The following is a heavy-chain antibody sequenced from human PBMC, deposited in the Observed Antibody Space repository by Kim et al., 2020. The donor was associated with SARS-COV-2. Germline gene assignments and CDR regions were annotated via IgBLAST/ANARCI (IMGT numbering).Heavy chain of an antibody. CDR3: AKEDPVYNWFDP. V-gene: IGHV3-9*01. CDR2: ISWNSGSI. CDR1: GFTFDDYA. J-gene: IGHJ5*02. Sequence: GGSLRLSCAASGFTFDDYAMHWVRQAPGKGLEWVSGISWNSGSIGYADSVKGRFTISRDNAKNSLYLQMNSLRAEDTALYYCAKEDPVYNWFDPWGQGTLVTVSS.